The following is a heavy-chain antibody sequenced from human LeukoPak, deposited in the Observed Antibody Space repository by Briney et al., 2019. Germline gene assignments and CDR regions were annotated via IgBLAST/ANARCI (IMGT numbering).Heavy chain of an antibody. Sequence: HSGGSLRLSCAASGFTFSRYAMHWVRQAPGKGLEWVAVISYDGSNEYYADSVKGRFTISRDSSENTLYLQMNSLRVEDTAVYYCARVGYYSSGPFSYFDYWGQGTLVTVSS. CDR2: ISYDGSNE. CDR1: GFTFSRYA. D-gene: IGHD3-10*01. J-gene: IGHJ4*02. V-gene: IGHV3-30-3*01. CDR3: ARVGYYSSGPFSYFDY.